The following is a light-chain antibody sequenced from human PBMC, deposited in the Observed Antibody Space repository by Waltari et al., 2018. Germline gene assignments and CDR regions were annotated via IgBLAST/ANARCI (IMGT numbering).Light chain of an antibody. CDR1: TSDVGSYDL. J-gene: IGLJ1*01. V-gene: IGLV2-23*02. CDR3: CSYAGRGTYV. CDR2: EVF. Sequence: QSALTQPASVSGTPGQSITISCSGTTSDVGSYDLVSWYQQHPGEAPKLLLCEVFKRPPCPSRRFSGAKSGSTASLTISGLQPEDEADYYCCSYAGRGTYVFGSGTKVTVL.